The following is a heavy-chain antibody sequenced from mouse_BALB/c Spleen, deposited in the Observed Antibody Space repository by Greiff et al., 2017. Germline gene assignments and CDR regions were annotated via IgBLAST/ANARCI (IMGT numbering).Heavy chain of an antibody. CDR2: IYPGNGDT. D-gene: IGHD2-1*01. Sequence: QVQLQQPGAELVKPGASVKMSCKASGYTFTSYNMHWVKQTPGQGLEWIGAIYPGNGDTSYNQKFKGKATLTADKSSSTAYMQLSSLTSEDSAVYDCARGEGNYDYYAMDYWGQGTSVTVSS. CDR3: ARGEGNYDYYAMDY. J-gene: IGHJ4*01. V-gene: IGHV1-12*01. CDR1: GYTFTSYN.